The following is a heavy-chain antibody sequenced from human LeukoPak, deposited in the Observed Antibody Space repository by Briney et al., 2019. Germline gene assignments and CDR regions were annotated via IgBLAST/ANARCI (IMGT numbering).Heavy chain of an antibody. CDR3: TKVTDWRTGFDY. D-gene: IGHD3-9*01. V-gene: IGHV3-9*01. J-gene: IGHJ4*02. CDR1: GFTFDGYG. CDR2: ITWNSDDM. Sequence: PGRYLRLSCAASGFTFDGYGMYWVRQAPGKGLEWVSGITWNSDDMAYADSVKGRFTISRDNAKNCLYLQMNSLRVEDTALYYCTKVTDWRTGFDYWGQGTLVTVSS.